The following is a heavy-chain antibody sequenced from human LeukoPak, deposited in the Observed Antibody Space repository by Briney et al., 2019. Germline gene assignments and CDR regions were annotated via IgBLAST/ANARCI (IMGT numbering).Heavy chain of an antibody. D-gene: IGHD3-22*01. Sequence: GASVKVSCKASGYTFTSYGISWVRQAPGQGLEWMGWISAYNGNTNYAQKLQGRVTMTTDTSTSTAYMELRSLRSDDTAVYYCVRVGGYYYDSSGSDYWGQGTLVTVSS. V-gene: IGHV1-18*01. J-gene: IGHJ4*02. CDR2: ISAYNGNT. CDR1: GYTFTSYG. CDR3: VRVGGYYYDSSGSDY.